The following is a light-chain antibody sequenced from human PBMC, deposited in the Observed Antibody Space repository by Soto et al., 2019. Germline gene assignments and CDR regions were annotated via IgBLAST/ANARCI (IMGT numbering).Light chain of an antibody. J-gene: IGKJ4*01. V-gene: IGKV1-33*01. CDR1: QDISNY. Sequence: DIQMTQSPSSLSASVGDRVTITCQASQDISNYLNWYQQKPGKAPTLLIYDASNLETGVPSRFSGSGSGTDFTFTISSLQPEDIATYYCQQYDNRPLLTFGGGTKVEIK. CDR3: QQYDNRPLLT. CDR2: DAS.